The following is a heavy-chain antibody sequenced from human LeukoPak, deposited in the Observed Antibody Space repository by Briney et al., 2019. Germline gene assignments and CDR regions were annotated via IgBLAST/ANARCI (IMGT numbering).Heavy chain of an antibody. CDR2: ITWNSGSI. Sequence: GRSLRLSCAASGFTFDDYAMHWVRQAPGKGLEWVSGITWNSGSICYADSVKGRFTISRDNAKTSLYLQMNSLRAEDMALYYCAKAIRYSTGWFYFDSWGQGTLVTVSS. CDR1: GFTFDDYA. CDR3: AKAIRYSTGWFYFDS. J-gene: IGHJ4*02. V-gene: IGHV3-9*03. D-gene: IGHD6-19*01.